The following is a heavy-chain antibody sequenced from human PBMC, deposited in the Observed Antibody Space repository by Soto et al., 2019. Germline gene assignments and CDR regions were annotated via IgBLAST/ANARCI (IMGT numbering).Heavy chain of an antibody. D-gene: IGHD1-1*01. CDR2: ISDDGTTT. J-gene: IGHJ4*02. CDR3: TRGPRAHSSGTGAH. CDR1: GFTSSMYW. Sequence: RDLRVSCVVSGFTSSMYWMHWVRQFPGQIPFWVSLISDDGTTTNYADSVRGRFTISRDNSKNTLYLQMNNLKTDNTAIYYCTRGPRAHSSGTGAHWGQGTLVTVSS. V-gene: IGHV3-74*01.